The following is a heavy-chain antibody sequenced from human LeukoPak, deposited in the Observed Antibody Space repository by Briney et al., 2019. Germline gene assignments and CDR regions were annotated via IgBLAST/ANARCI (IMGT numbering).Heavy chain of an antibody. CDR3: AGRGSSSGTFDI. Sequence: SETLSLTCTVSGDSISSLNYYWTWIRQPAEKGLEWIGRVYSTGGTNYNPSLKSRVTMSVDTSKNQFSLKLTSVTAADTAMYYCAGRGSSSGTFDIWGQGIMVIVSS. V-gene: IGHV4-61*02. D-gene: IGHD5-18*01. J-gene: IGHJ3*02. CDR2: VYSTGGT. CDR1: GDSISSLNYY.